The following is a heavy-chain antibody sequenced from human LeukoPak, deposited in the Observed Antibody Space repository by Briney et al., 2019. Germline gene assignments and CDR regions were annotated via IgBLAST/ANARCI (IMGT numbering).Heavy chain of an antibody. CDR3: ARGVIHLGYYYYGMDV. CDR2: ISAYNGNT. V-gene: IGHV1-18*04. J-gene: IGHJ6*04. Sequence: GASVKVFCKASGYTFTSYGISWVRQAPGQGLEWMGWISAYNGNTNYAQKLQGRVTMTTDTSTSTAYMELRSLRSDDTAVYYCARGVIHLGYYYYGMDVWGKGTTVTVSS. CDR1: GYTFTSYG. D-gene: IGHD3-10*01.